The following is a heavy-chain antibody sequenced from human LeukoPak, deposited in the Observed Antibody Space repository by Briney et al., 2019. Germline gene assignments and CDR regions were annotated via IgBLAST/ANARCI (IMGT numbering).Heavy chain of an antibody. V-gene: IGHV3-23*01. CDR3: AKGAQFDFWSGYTLEYFDV. Sequence: GGSLRLSCAASGFSFTNYAMNWVRQAPGKGLEWVSFISASGTTTHYSDSVKGRFTISRDNSKNTLFLQINSLRAEDTAAYYCAKGAQFDFWSGYTLEYFDVWGKGTLITVSS. CDR2: ISASGTTT. D-gene: IGHD3-3*01. J-gene: IGHJ4*02. CDR1: GFSFTNYA.